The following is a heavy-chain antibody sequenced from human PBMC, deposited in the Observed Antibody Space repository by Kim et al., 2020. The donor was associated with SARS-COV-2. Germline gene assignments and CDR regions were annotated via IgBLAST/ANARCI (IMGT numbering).Heavy chain of an antibody. CDR1: GFTFSSYA. Sequence: GGSLRLSCAASGFTFSSYAMSWVRQAPGKGLEWVSVIYSGGSSTYYADSVKGRFTISRDNSKNTLYLQMNSLRAEDTAVYYCAKEHFSGSYCFGLGNYYYGMDVWGQGTTVTVSS. D-gene: IGHD1-26*01. CDR2: IYSGGSST. J-gene: IGHJ6*02. V-gene: IGHV3-23*03. CDR3: AKEHFSGSYCFGLGNYYYGMDV.